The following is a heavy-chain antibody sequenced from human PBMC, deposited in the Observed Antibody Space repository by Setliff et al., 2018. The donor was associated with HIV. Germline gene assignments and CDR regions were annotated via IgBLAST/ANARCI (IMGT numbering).Heavy chain of an antibody. CDR2: IDYRGNT. D-gene: IGHD3-22*01. V-gene: IGHV4-39*01. CDR3: ARRVVTLSPLFDY. J-gene: IGHJ4*02. Sequence: PSETLSLTCAVFGGSFTDIGGSFTDYYWIWIRQPPGKGLEWIGSIDYRGNTHYNPSLKSRVTISVDTSKNQFSLKQSSVTAADTAVYYCARRVVTLSPLFDYWGQGTLVTVSS. CDR1: GGSFTDIGGSFTDYY.